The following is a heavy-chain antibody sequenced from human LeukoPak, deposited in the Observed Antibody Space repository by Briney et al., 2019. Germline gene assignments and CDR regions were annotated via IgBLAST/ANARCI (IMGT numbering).Heavy chain of an antibody. Sequence: PSETLSLTCTVSGGSISSYYWSWIWQPAGKGLEWIGRIYTSGSTNYNPSLKSRVTMSVDTSKNQFSLKLSSVTAADTAVNYCARSSGYSYGYYLDYWGRGTLVTVSS. CDR1: GGSISSYY. D-gene: IGHD5-18*01. CDR2: IYTSGST. CDR3: ARSSGYSYGYYLDY. V-gene: IGHV4-4*07. J-gene: IGHJ4*02.